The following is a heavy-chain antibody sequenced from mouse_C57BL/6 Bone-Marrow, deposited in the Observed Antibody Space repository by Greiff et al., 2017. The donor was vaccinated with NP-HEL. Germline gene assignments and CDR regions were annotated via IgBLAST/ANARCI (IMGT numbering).Heavy chain of an antibody. D-gene: IGHD2-4*01. CDR3: ARAYDSLYWYFDV. CDR1: GYTFTSYW. J-gene: IGHJ1*03. CDR2: INPSNGGS. V-gene: IGHV1-53*01. Sequence: VQLQQPGTELVKPGASLKLSCKASGYTFTSYWMHRVKQRPGPGLEWIGNINPSNGGSNYNEKFKSKATLTVDKSSSTAYMQLSSLTSEDSAVYYCARAYDSLYWYFDVWGTGTTVTVSS.